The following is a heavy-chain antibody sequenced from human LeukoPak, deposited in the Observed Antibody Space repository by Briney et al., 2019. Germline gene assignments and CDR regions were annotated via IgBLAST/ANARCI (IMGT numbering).Heavy chain of an antibody. CDR1: GGSISGSSSMC. CDR3: ARNGGNSDYDY. Sequence: SETLSLTCAVSGGSISGSSSMCWTWVRQPPGKGLEWIGEIYHSGATNYNPSLKSRVTMLLDKSKNQFSLKLNSVTAADTAVYYCARNGGNSDYDYWGQGTLVTVSS. J-gene: IGHJ4*02. CDR2: IYHSGAT. D-gene: IGHD4-23*01. V-gene: IGHV4-4*02.